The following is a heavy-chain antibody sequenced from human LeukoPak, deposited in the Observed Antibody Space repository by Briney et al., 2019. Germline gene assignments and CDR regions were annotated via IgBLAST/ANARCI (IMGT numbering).Heavy chain of an antibody. V-gene: IGHV3-7*01. D-gene: IGHD3-10*01. CDR1: GFTFSGYW. Sequence: GGSLRLSCAASGFTFSGYWMNWARQAPGKGLEWVANIKEDGSEKYYVDSVKGRFTISRDNAKNSLYLQMNSLRVEDTAVYYCTGSYGSGSYLLSYWGQGALVTVSS. CDR2: IKEDGSEK. J-gene: IGHJ4*02. CDR3: TGSYGSGSYLLSY.